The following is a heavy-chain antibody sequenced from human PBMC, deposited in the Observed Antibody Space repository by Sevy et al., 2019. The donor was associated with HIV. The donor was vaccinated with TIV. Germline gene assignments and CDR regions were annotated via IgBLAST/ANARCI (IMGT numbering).Heavy chain of an antibody. CDR3: TRNGGAIDNGFDP. D-gene: IGHD2-8*01. J-gene: IGHJ5*02. V-gene: IGHV3-48*03. CDR1: GFTFSSYD. CDR2: ISSSGSSI. Sequence: GGSLRLSCTASGFTFSSYDMNWVRQAPGKGLEWVSKISSSGSSIYYADSVKGRFTISRDNAKNSLNLQMNSLRAEDTAVYYCTRNGGAIDNGFDPWGQGTLVNVFS.